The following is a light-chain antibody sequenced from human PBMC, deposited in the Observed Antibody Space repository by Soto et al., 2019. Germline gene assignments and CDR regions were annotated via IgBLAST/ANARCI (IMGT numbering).Light chain of an antibody. CDR2: GAS. Sequence: DIQMTQTPSSLSASVGDRVTITCRASQDISSYLNWYQQKPGKAPKLLIHGASSLQSGVPLRFSGSGSGTDFSLTISSLQPEDFATYYCQQSYDTLLSFGGGTKVDIK. CDR3: QQSYDTLLS. J-gene: IGKJ4*01. V-gene: IGKV1-39*01. CDR1: QDISSY.